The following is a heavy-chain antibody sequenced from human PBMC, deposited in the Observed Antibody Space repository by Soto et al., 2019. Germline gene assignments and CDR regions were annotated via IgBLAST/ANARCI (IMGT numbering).Heavy chain of an antibody. D-gene: IGHD4-17*01. CDR3: ARGLLPTVTTYYFDY. CDR1: GYTFTSYA. Sequence: ASVKVSCKASGYTFTSYAMHWVRQAPGQRPEWMGWINAGNGNTKYSQKFQGRVTITRGTSASTAYMELSSLRSEDTAVYYCARGLLPTVTTYYFDYWGQGTLVTVSS. J-gene: IGHJ4*02. V-gene: IGHV1-3*01. CDR2: INAGNGNT.